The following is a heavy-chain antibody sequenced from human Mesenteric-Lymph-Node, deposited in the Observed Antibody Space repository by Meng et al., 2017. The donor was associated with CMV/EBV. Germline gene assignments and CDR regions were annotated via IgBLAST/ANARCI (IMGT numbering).Heavy chain of an antibody. J-gene: IGHJ4*02. V-gene: IGHV4-4*02. CDR1: GGSISTNNW. D-gene: IGHD3-10*01. CDR2: IYHGGST. CDR3: ARVGDSGSYLDDD. Sequence: AVSGGSISTNNWWSWVRQPPGKGLEWIGEIYHGGSTNCNPSLKSRVTISVDKSKNQFSLKLTSVTAADMAVYYCARVGDSGSYLDDDWGQGTLVTVSS.